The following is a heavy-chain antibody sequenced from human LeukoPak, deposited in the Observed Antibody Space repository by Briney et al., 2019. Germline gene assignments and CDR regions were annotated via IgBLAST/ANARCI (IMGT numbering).Heavy chain of an antibody. V-gene: IGHV4-34*01. Sequence: PSETLSLTCAVYGGSFSGYYWSWIRQPPGKGLEWIGEINHSGSTNYNPYLKSRVTISVDTSKNQCSLKLSSVTAADTAVYYCARHGGCSGGSCYSVYYYYMDVWGKGTTVTISS. CDR3: ARHGGCSGGSCYSVYYYYMDV. CDR1: GGSFSGYY. D-gene: IGHD2-15*01. CDR2: INHSGST. J-gene: IGHJ6*03.